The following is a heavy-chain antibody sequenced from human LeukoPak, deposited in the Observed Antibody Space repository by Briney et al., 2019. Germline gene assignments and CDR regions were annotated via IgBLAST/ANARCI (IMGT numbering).Heavy chain of an antibody. Sequence: SETLSLTCAVYGGSFSGYYWSWIRQPPGKGLEWIGEINHSGSTNYNPSLKSRVTISVDTSKNQFSLKLSSVTAADTAVYYCARPSWSSSSDPFYYYYYMDVWGKGTTVTVSS. CDR3: ARPSWSSSSDPFYYYYYMDV. CDR2: INHSGST. D-gene: IGHD6-6*01. J-gene: IGHJ6*03. CDR1: GGSFSGYY. V-gene: IGHV4-34*01.